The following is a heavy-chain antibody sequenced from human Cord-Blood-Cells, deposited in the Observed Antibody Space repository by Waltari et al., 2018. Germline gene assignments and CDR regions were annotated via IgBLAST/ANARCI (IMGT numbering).Heavy chain of an antibody. D-gene: IGHD3-3*01. CDR2: IYYRGST. J-gene: IGHJ4*02. Sequence: QVQLQESGPGLVKPSETLSLTCTVSGGSISSYYWSWIRQPPGKGLEWIGYIYYRGSTNYNPSLKSRVTISVDTSKNQFSLKLSSVTAADTAVYYCARNGGSGYDFWSGFDYWGQGTLVTVSS. CDR3: ARNGGSGYDFWSGFDY. V-gene: IGHV4-59*01. CDR1: GGSISSYY.